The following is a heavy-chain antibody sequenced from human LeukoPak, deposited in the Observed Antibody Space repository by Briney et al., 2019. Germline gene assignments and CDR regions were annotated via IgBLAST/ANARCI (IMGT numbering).Heavy chain of an antibody. D-gene: IGHD1-14*01. CDR3: TRNGKEGSFDY. Sequence: SGGSLRLSCTASGFTFGDYAMTWVRPAPGKGLDWVGFIRSHTYGGTTAYAASVKGRFTISRDDSKSFAYLEMNSLKTEDTAVYYCTRNGKEGSFDYWGQGTLVTVSS. CDR1: GFTFGDYA. CDR2: IRSHTYGGTT. V-gene: IGHV3-49*04. J-gene: IGHJ4*02.